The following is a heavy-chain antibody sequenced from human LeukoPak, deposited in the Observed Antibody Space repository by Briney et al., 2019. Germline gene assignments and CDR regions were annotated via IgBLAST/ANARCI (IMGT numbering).Heavy chain of an antibody. J-gene: IGHJ4*02. CDR1: GFTFSSYS. V-gene: IGHV3-48*02. CDR3: ARGTYTSSLRGGDY. Sequence: GGSLRLFCAASGFTFSSYSMNWVRQAPGRGLEWVSYISSSSSTIYYADSVKGRFTISRDNVKNSLYLQMNSLRDEDTAIYYCARGTYTSSLRGGDYWGQGTLVTVSS. D-gene: IGHD6-13*01. CDR2: ISSSSSTI.